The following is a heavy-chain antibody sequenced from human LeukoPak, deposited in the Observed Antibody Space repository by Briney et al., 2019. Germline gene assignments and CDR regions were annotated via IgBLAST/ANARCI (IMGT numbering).Heavy chain of an antibody. CDR1: GYIFTSYY. J-gene: IGHJ5*02. Sequence: LWASVTVSCKASGYIFTSYYMHWVRQAPGQGLEWMGWINPNTGGTNYAQKFQGRVTMTRDTSISTAYMELSRLRSDDTAVYYCARASGIQLWLVSSRSWFDPWGQGTLVTVSS. CDR2: INPNTGGT. CDR3: ARASGIQLWLVSSRSWFDP. V-gene: IGHV1-2*02. D-gene: IGHD5-18*01.